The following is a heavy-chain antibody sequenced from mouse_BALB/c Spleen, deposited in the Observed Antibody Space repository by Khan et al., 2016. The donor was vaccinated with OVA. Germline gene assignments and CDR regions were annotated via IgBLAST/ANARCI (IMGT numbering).Heavy chain of an antibody. Sequence: VQLQQSGAELVRPGASVKLSCKASGFTFSTYWINWVRQRPGQGLEWIGNIYPSTDYTNYNERFKDKATLTVDKSSSTAYMQLSSPTSEDAAVYYCIRYGAVADYWGQGTTLTVSS. CDR3: IRYGAVADY. D-gene: IGHD1-1*01. CDR2: IYPSTDYT. J-gene: IGHJ2*01. CDR1: GFTFSTYW. V-gene: IGHV1-69*02.